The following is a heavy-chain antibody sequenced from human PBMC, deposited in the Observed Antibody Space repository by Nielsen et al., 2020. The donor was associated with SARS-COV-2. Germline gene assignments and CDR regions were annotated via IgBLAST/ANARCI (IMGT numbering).Heavy chain of an antibody. CDR3: AKDLRRSTMVRGVMGGGMDV. J-gene: IGHJ6*02. Sequence: WIRQPPGKGLEWVSAISGSGGSTYYADSVKGRFTISRDNSKNTLYLQMNSLRAEDTAVYYCAKDLRRSTMVRGVMGGGMDVWGQGTTVTVSS. D-gene: IGHD3-10*01. CDR2: ISGSGGST. V-gene: IGHV3-23*01.